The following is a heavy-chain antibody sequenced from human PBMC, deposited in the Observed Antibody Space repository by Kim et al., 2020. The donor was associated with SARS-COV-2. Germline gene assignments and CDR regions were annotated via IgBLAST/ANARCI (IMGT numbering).Heavy chain of an antibody. J-gene: IGHJ4*02. V-gene: IGHV3-23*01. CDR1: GFTFSSYA. CDR2: ISGSGDST. CDR3: AEDRDSRTWFPHYFDY. D-gene: IGHD6-13*01. Sequence: GGSLRLSCAASGFTFSSYAMSWVRQAPGKGLEWVSTISGSGDSTYYADSVKGRFTISRDNSKNTLYLQMNSLRAGDPAVYYCAEDRDSRTWFPHYFDYWGQGTLVTLSA.